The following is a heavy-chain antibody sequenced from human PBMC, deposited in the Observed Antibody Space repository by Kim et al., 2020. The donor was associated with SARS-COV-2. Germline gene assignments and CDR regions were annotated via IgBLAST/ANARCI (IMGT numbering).Heavy chain of an antibody. CDR3: ARGKVTTVVTLGDYYY. CDR1: GGSVSSGSYY. CDR2: IYYSGST. J-gene: IGHJ6*01. D-gene: IGHD4-17*01. V-gene: IGHV4-61*01. Sequence: SETLSLTCTVSGGSVSSGSYYWIWIRQPPGQGLVWIGYIYYSGSTNYNPSLKSRVTISVDTYKNQFSLKLSSATAADTAVYYCARGKVTTVVTLGDYYY.